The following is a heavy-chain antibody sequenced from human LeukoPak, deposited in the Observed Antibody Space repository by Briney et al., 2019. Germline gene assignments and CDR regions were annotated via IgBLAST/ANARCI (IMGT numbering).Heavy chain of an antibody. CDR3: TSDRRISWIYY. J-gene: IGHJ4*02. V-gene: IGHV4-39*01. CDR1: GGSISSINYH. CDR2: MYYPGST. Sequence: SETLSLTCTVSGGSISSINYHWGWIRQPPGKGLEWIGTMYYPGSTYYNPSLKSRVTISVGTSKNQFSLRLSSVTVADTAMYYCTSDRRISWIYYWGQGTLVTVSS. D-gene: IGHD6-13*01.